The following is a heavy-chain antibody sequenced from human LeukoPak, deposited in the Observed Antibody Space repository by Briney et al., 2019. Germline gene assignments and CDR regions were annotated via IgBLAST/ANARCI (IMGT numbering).Heavy chain of an antibody. CDR2: MNPNSGNT. CDR3: ARGAYYYDSSGPPAGY. Sequence: GSVKVSCKASGGTFSSYAISWVRQAPGQGLEWMGWMNPNSGNTGYAQKFQGRVTMTRNTSISTAYMELSSLRSEDTAVYYCARGAYYYDSSGPPAGYWGQGTLVTVSS. J-gene: IGHJ4*02. D-gene: IGHD3-22*01. CDR1: GGTFSSYA. V-gene: IGHV1-8*02.